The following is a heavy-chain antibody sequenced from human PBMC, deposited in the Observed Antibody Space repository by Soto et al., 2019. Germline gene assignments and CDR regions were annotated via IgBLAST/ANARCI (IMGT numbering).Heavy chain of an antibody. J-gene: IGHJ5*02. Sequence: GASVKVSCKASGYTFTSYGISWVRQAPGQGLEWMGWISAYNGNTNYAQKLQGRVTMTTDTSTSTAYMEQRSLRSDDTAVYYCERDPDAFGGPKWVARWSRRGFDPWGQGTLVTVSS. V-gene: IGHV1-18*01. CDR1: GYTFTSYG. CDR2: ISAYNGNT. CDR3: ERDPDAFGGPKWVARWSRRGFDP. D-gene: IGHD3-16*01.